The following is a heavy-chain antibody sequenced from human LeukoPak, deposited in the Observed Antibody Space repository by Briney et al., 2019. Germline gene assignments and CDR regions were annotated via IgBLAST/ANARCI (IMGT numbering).Heavy chain of an antibody. CDR1: GFTFSSYG. J-gene: IGHJ4*02. CDR2: IWYDGSNK. CDR3: AKGPWVRGRPGYFDY. D-gene: IGHD3-10*01. V-gene: IGHV3-33*06. Sequence: PGGSLRLSCAASGFTFSSYGMHWVRQAPGKGLEWVAVIWYDGSNKYYADSVKGRYTISRDNSKNTPYLQMNSLRAEDTAVYYCAKGPWVRGRPGYFDYWGQGTLVTVSS.